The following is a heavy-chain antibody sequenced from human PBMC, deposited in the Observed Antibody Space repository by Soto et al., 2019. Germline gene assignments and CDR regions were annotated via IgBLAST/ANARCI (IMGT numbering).Heavy chain of an antibody. J-gene: IGHJ4*02. CDR2: IYHSGST. CDR1: GGSISSGGYS. V-gene: IGHV4-30-2*01. D-gene: IGHD4-17*01. Sequence: SETLSLTCAVSGGSISSGGYSWSWIRQPPGKGLEWIGYIYHSGSTYYNPSLKSRVTISVDRSKNQFSLKLSSATAADTAVYYCARLTVTSNTYYFDYWGQGTLVTVAS. CDR3: ARLTVTSNTYYFDY.